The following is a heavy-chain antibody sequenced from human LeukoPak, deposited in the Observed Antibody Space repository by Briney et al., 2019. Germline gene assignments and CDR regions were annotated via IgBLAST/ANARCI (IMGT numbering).Heavy chain of an antibody. V-gene: IGHV3-23*01. CDR1: GFTFSSYV. Sequence: SGGSLRLSCAASGFTFSSYVMTWVRQPPGKGLEWVSSLGGGGGVAYYADSVKGRFTISRDNSKNTLFLQMNSLRAEDTAVYYCAKDSRVVTDTPGDYWGQGTLVTVSS. CDR3: AKDSRVVTDTPGDY. CDR2: LGGGGGVA. D-gene: IGHD4-23*01. J-gene: IGHJ4*02.